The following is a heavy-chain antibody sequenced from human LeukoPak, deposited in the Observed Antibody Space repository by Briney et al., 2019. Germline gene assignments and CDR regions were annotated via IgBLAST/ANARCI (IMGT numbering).Heavy chain of an antibody. J-gene: IGHJ4*02. CDR2: MNPNSGNT. CDR1: GYTFTTYD. D-gene: IGHD6-25*01. Sequence: ASVKVSCKASGYTFTTYDINWVRQATGQGLEWMGWMNPNSGNTGYAQKFQGRVTITRDTSASTAYMELSSLRSEDTAVYYCAREGGYAPFDYWGQGTLVTVSS. CDR3: AREGGYAPFDY. V-gene: IGHV1-8*01.